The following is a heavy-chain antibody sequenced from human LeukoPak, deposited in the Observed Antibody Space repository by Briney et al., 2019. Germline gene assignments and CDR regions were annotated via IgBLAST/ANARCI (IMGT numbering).Heavy chain of an antibody. V-gene: IGHV3-9*03. D-gene: IGHD1-26*01. CDR3: AKSVGATTGGFDY. J-gene: IGHJ4*02. CDR1: GFTFDDYA. CDR2: ITRDSYSM. Sequence: GGSLRLSCAASGFTFDDYAMHWVRQAPGKGLEWVSSITRDSYSMGYADSVKGRFTITRDNAKNSLFLQMNSLRADDVALYYCAKSVGATTGGFDYWGQRTLDSVST.